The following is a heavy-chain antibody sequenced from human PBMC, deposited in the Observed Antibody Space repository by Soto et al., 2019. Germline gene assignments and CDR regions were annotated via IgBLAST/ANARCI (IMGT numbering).Heavy chain of an antibody. D-gene: IGHD3-3*01. Sequence: SETLSLTCTVSGGSISSYYWSWIRQPPGKGLEWIGYIYYSGSTNYNHSLKSRVTISVDTSKNQFSLKLSSVTAADTAVYYCARVGNQYDFWSGYYPHAFDIWGQGTMVTVSS. CDR2: IYYSGST. CDR3: ARVGNQYDFWSGYYPHAFDI. V-gene: IGHV4-59*01. CDR1: GGSISSYY. J-gene: IGHJ3*02.